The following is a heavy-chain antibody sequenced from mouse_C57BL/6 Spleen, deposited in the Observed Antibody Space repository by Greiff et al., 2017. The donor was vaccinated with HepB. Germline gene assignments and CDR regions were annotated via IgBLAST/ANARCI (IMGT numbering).Heavy chain of an antibody. CDR3: AKNYYDYEDWFAY. V-gene: IGHV5-17*01. CDR2: ISSGSSTI. D-gene: IGHD2-4*01. Sequence: EVQGVESGGGLVKPGGSLKLSCAASGFTFSDYGMHWVRQAPEKGLEWVAYISSGSSTIYYADTVKGRFTISRDNAKNTLFLQMTSLRSEDTAMYYCAKNYYDYEDWFAYWGQGTLVTVSA. CDR1: GFTFSDYG. J-gene: IGHJ3*01.